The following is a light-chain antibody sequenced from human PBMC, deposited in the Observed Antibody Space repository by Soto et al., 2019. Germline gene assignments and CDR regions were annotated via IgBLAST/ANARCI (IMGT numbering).Light chain of an antibody. CDR1: STDVGAYNY. CDR3: SSYTNINTRACV. J-gene: IGLJ1*01. Sequence: QSALTQPPSASGSPGQSVTISCTGTSTDVGAYNYVSWYQQRPGKAPKLMIFEVTKRPSGVPDRFSGSKSGNTASLTVSGVQADDEADYYCSSYTNINTRACVFGTGTKLTVL. CDR2: EVT. V-gene: IGLV2-8*01.